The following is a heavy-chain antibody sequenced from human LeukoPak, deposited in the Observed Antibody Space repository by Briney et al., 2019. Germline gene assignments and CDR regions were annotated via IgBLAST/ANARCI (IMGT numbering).Heavy chain of an antibody. CDR1: GGSISSGSYY. D-gene: IGHD3-22*01. CDR3: ARVYYDSSGYRDY. Sequence: PSETLSLTCTVSGGSISSGSYYWSWIRQPAGKGLEWIGRIYTSGSTNYNPSLKSRVTISVDTSKNQFSLKLSSVTAADTAVYYCARVYYDSSGYRDYWGQGTLVTVSS. CDR2: IYTSGST. J-gene: IGHJ4*02. V-gene: IGHV4-61*02.